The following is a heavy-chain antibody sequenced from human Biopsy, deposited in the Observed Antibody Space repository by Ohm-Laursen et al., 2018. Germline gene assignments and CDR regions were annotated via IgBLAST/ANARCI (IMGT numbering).Heavy chain of an antibody. V-gene: IGHV4-59*08. J-gene: IGHJ4*02. D-gene: IGHD3-22*01. CDR1: GVSTSSYF. CDR3: AAYYYDSSGYFYAFHY. Sequence: TLSLTCAVSGVSTSSYFWSWIRQPLGKGLEWIGYVSYSGNTKYNPSLKSRVIISADTSKNQFSLKLSSVTAADTAMYYCAAYYYDSSGYFYAFHYWGQGTLVTVSS. CDR2: VSYSGNT.